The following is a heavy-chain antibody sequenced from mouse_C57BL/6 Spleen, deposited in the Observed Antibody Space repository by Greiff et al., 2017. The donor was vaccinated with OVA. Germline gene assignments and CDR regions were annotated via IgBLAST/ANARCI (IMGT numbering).Heavy chain of an antibody. CDR3: ARQDGYPDY. J-gene: IGHJ2*01. Sequence: EVQVVESGGDLVKPGGSLKLSCAASGFTFSSYGMPWVRQTPDKRLEWVATISSGGSYTYYPDSVKGRFTISRDNAKNTLYLQMSSLKSEDTAMYYCARQDGYPDYWGQGTTLTVSS. CDR2: ISSGGSYT. V-gene: IGHV5-6*01. CDR1: GFTFSSYG. D-gene: IGHD2-3*01.